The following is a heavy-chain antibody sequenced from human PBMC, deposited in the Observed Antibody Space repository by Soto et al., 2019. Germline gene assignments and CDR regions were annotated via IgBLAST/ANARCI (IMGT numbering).Heavy chain of an antibody. V-gene: IGHV3-23*01. CDR1: GFTFSSYA. D-gene: IGHD3-10*01. Sequence: GGSLRLSCAASGFTFSSYAMSWVRQAPGKGLDWVSAISGSGGSTYYADSVKGRFTISRDNSKNTLYLQMNSLRAEDTALYYCAKRWTMVRGVVGFDYWGQGTLVTVSS. CDR2: ISGSGGST. CDR3: AKRWTMVRGVVGFDY. J-gene: IGHJ4*02.